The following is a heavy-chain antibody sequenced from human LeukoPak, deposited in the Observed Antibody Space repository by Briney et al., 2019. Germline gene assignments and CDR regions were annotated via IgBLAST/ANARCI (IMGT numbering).Heavy chain of an antibody. V-gene: IGHV4-4*07. CDR2: IYTTGTT. CDR3: VRQGHTASYYFVDY. Sequence: PSETLSLTCTVAGGSINSYYWGWVRQPAGKGLEWIGRIYTTGTTNYSPSLKSRLTMSLDTSKNQFSLKLRSVTAADTAVYYCVRQGHTASYYFVDYWSQGTLVTVSS. D-gene: IGHD3-10*01. CDR1: GGSINSYY. J-gene: IGHJ4*02.